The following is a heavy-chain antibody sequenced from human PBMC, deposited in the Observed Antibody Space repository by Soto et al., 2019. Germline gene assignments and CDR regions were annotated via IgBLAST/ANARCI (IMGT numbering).Heavy chain of an antibody. CDR1: GFTFSSYA. CDR2: ISGSGGST. Sequence: GGSLRLACAASGFTFSSYAMSWVRQAPGKGLEWVSAISGSGGSTYYADSVKGRFTISRDNSKNTLYLQMNSLRAEDTAVYCCAKIALRGVPPHNMDVWGQGTTVTVSS. D-gene: IGHD2-8*01. V-gene: IGHV3-23*01. CDR3: AKIALRGVPPHNMDV. J-gene: IGHJ6*02.